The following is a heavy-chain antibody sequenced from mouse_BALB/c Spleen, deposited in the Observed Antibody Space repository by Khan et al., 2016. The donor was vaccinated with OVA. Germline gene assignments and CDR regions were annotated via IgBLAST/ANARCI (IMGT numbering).Heavy chain of an antibody. CDR2: VSTYYGNT. CDR3: ASVGGHALFAY. Sequence: QVRLQQSGPELVRPGVSVKISCKGPDYTFTDYPMHWVQQSHVKSLEWIGAVSTYYGNTNYNQKFKGKAIMTVDKSSSTAYMELARLTSEDSAIYYCASVGGHALFAYCGQGPLVPVSA. J-gene: IGHJ3*01. CDR1: DYTFTDYP. V-gene: IGHV1S137*01. D-gene: IGHD1-1*02.